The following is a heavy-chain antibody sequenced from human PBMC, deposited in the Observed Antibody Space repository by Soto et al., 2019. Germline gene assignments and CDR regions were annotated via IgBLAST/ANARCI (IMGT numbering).Heavy chain of an antibody. CDR1: GGSISSSNW. D-gene: IGHD3-22*01. Sequence: QVQLQESGPGLVKPSGTLSLTCAVSGGSISSSNWWSWVRQPPGKGLEWIGEIYHSGSTNYNPSLKSRVTISVDKSKNHFSLKLSSVTAADTAVYYCARLDFRYYYDSSGYYNFDYWGQGTLVTVSS. V-gene: IGHV4-4*02. CDR3: ARLDFRYYYDSSGYYNFDY. J-gene: IGHJ4*02. CDR2: IYHSGST.